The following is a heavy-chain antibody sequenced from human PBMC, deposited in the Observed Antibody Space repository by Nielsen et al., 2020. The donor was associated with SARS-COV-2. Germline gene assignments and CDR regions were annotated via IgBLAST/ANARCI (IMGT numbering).Heavy chain of an antibody. Sequence: ASVKVSCKASGYTFTSYYMHWVRQAPGQGLEWMGIINPSGGSTSYAQKFQGRVTMTRDTSTSTAYMELSRLRSDDTAVYYCARDDRRLRKGGMDVWGQGTTVTVSS. CDR1: GYTFTSYY. D-gene: IGHD6-25*01. V-gene: IGHV1-46*01. CDR2: INPSGGST. J-gene: IGHJ6*02. CDR3: ARDDRRLRKGGMDV.